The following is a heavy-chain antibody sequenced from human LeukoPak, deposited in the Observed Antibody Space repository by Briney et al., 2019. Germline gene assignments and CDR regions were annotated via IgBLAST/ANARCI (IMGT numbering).Heavy chain of an antibody. Sequence: VKPSETLSLTCTVSGGSISSYYWSWIRQPPGKGLEWIGYIYYSGTTNYNPSLKSRVTISVDTSKNQFSLKLSSVTAADTAVYYCERGVSIAAAQYGYWGQGTLVTVSS. CDR2: IYYSGTT. D-gene: IGHD6-13*01. V-gene: IGHV4-59*01. J-gene: IGHJ4*02. CDR1: GGSISSYY. CDR3: ERGVSIAAAQYGY.